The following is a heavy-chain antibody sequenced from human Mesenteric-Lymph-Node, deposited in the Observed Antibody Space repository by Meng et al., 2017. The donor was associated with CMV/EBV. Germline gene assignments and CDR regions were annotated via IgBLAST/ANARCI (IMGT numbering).Heavy chain of an antibody. CDR3: ARGRSSGWPLFDF. V-gene: IGHV3-53*01. D-gene: IGHD6-19*01. CDR1: GFTVSSNY. CDR2: IYSGGAT. Sequence: GESLKISCAASGFTVSSNYMNWVRQGPGKGLEWVSVIYSGGATHYADSVKGRFTISRDSSKNTLYLQMNSLRAEDTAVYYCARGRSSGWPLFDFWSQGTLVTVSS. J-gene: IGHJ4*02.